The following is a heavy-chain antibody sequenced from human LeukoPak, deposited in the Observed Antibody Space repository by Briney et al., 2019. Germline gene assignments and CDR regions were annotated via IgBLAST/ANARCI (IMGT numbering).Heavy chain of an antibody. CDR1: GFTFTNFW. CDR2: IRPDGREQ. V-gene: IGHV3-7*01. CDR3: AGRDSARNPWAY. J-gene: IGHJ4*02. Sequence: GGSLRLSCAASGFTFTNFWMNWIRRAPGRGREWVANIRPDGREQFYVDSVKGRFTISRDNAKNSVYLQMNSLRADDTAVYYCAGRDSARNPWAYWGQGTLVTVST. D-gene: IGHD4-11*01.